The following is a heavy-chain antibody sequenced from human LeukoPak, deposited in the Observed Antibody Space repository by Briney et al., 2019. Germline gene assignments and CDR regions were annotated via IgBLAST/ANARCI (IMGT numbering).Heavy chain of an antibody. Sequence: GRSLRLACTASGFTLRSYGMHWVRQAPGKGLEWVAVIWYDGSNKFYADSVKGRFTISRDNSNNTLFLQMNSLRAEDTAVYYCARTVRGYSDGDFDYWGRETLVTVSS. V-gene: IGHV3-33*08. CDR1: GFTLRSYG. CDR2: IWYDGSNK. D-gene: IGHD5-18*01. J-gene: IGHJ4*02. CDR3: ARTVRGYSDGDFDY.